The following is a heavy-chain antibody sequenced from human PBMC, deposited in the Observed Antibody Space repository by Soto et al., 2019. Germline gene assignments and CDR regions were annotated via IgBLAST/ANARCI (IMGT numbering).Heavy chain of an antibody. CDR3: AKDRPSIAAAGTVGMDV. V-gene: IGHV3-23*04. Sequence: EVRLVESGGGLVQRGGSLRLSCAASGFTFSSYAMTWVRQAPGKGLEWVSIISVRGGGTYYGDSVKGRFTISRDNSINPLYLQMNSLSVEDPAVYYCAKDRPSIAAAGTVGMDVWGQGTTVTVSS. CDR2: ISVRGGGT. D-gene: IGHD6-13*01. CDR1: GFTFSSYA. J-gene: IGHJ6*02.